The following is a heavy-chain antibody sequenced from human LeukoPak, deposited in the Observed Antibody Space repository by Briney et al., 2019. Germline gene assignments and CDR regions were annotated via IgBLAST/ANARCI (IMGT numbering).Heavy chain of an antibody. CDR1: GGSISSYY. CDR2: IYYSGST. J-gene: IGHJ6*02. V-gene: IGHV4-59*01. D-gene: IGHD4-17*01. CDR3: ARGTVPYYYYYGTDV. Sequence: PSETLSLTCTVSGGSISSYYWSWIRQPPGKGLEWIGYIYYSGSTNYNPSLKSRVTISVDTSKNQFSLKLSSVTAADTAVYYCARGTVPYYYYYGTDVWGQGTTVTVSS.